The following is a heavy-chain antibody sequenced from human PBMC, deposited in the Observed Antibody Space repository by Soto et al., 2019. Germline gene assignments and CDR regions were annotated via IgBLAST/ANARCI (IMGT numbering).Heavy chain of an antibody. CDR3: ARDPKGPSSWPFYGMDV. J-gene: IGHJ6*02. V-gene: IGHV1-2*04. D-gene: IGHD6-13*01. CDR2: INPNSGGT. CDR1: GYTFTGNY. Sequence: ASVKVSCKASGYTFTGNYMHWVRQAPGQGLEWMGWINPNSGGTNYTQKFQGWVTMTRDTSISTAYMELSRLRSDDTAVYYCARDPKGPSSWPFYGMDVWGQGTTVTVSS.